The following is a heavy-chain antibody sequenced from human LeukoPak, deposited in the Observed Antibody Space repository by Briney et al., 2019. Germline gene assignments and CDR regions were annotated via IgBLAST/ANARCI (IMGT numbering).Heavy chain of an antibody. V-gene: IGHV4-38-2*02. CDR1: GYSISSDYY. Sequence: PSETLSLTCTVSGYSISSDYYWSWIRQPPGKGLEWIGEINHSGSTNYNPSLKSRVTISVDTSKNQFSLKLSSVTAADTAVYYCARDVVELWQWLVHNWFDPWGQGTLVTVSS. CDR2: INHSGST. CDR3: ARDVVELWQWLVHNWFDP. J-gene: IGHJ5*02. D-gene: IGHD6-19*01.